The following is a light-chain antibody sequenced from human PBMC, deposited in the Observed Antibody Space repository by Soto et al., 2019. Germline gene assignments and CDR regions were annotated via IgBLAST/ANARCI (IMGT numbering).Light chain of an antibody. CDR2: DVS. V-gene: IGLV2-14*01. CDR3: SSYTRSSTYV. J-gene: IGLJ1*01. Sequence: QSALTQPASVSGSPGQSITISCTGTSSDVGGYNYVSWYQQHPGKAPKLMIYDVSNRPSGVSNRFSGSKSGNTASLNISGLQAEDEADYYCSSYTRSSTYVFGTGTKVTV. CDR1: SSDVGGYNY.